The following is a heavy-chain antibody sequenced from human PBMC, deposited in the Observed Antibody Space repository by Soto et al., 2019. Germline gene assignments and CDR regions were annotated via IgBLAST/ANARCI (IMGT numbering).Heavy chain of an antibody. V-gene: IGHV3-30*18. CDR2: ISYDGSNK. D-gene: IGHD3-22*01. J-gene: IGHJ4*02. CDR1: GFTFSSYG. Sequence: QVQLVESGGGVVQPGRSLRLSCAASGFTFSSYGMHWVRQAPGKGLEWVAVISYDGSNKYYADSVKGRFTISRDNSKNTLYLQMNSLRAEDTAVYYCAKGGESSGYYYSAIYYFDYWGQGTLVTVSS. CDR3: AKGGESSGYYYSAIYYFDY.